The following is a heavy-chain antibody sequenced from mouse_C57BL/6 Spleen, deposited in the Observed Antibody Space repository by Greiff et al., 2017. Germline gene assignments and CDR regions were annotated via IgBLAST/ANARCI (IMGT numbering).Heavy chain of an antibody. V-gene: IGHV14-4*01. CDR1: GFNIKDDY. J-gene: IGHJ4*01. Sequence: VQLQQSGAELVRPGASVKLSCTASGFNIKDDYMHWVKQRPEQGLEWIGWIDPENGDTEYASKFQGKATITADTSSNTAYLQLSSLTSEDTAVYYCTTSTIITTRAMDYWGQGTSVTVSS. CDR3: TTSTIITTRAMDY. CDR2: IDPENGDT. D-gene: IGHD2-4*01.